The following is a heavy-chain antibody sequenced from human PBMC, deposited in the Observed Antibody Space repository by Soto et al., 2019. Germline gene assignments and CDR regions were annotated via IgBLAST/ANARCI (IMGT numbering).Heavy chain of an antibody. Sequence: QVQLQQWGAGLLKPSETLSLTCAVYGGPFSGYYWSWIRHPPGKGLEGIGEINHSGSTNYNPSLKSRVNISVDTATNQFSLKLSSETAADTAVYYCARGIRGYSYGLRHYGMDVWGQGTTVTVSS. CDR2: INHSGST. CDR1: GGPFSGYY. V-gene: IGHV4-34*01. D-gene: IGHD5-18*01. CDR3: ARGIRGYSYGLRHYGMDV. J-gene: IGHJ6*02.